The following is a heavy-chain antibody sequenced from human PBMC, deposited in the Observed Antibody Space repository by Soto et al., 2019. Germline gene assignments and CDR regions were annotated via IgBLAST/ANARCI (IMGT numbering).Heavy chain of an antibody. J-gene: IGHJ6*02. CDR3: AKARGANNWANYYGLDV. D-gene: IGHD1-1*01. CDR2: ITYEGSNK. CDR1: GFIFANYG. V-gene: IGHV3-30*18. Sequence: GGSLRLSCAASGFIFANYGMHWVRQAPGKGLEWVAPITYEGSNKYYADAVKGRFTISRDNAKNMVSLQMDSLGAEDTAVYYCAKARGANNWANYYGLDVWGQGTTVTVSS.